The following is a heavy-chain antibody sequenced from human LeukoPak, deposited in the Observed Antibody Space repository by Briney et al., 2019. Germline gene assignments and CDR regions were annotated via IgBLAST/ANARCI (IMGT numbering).Heavy chain of an antibody. CDR2: IYHSGST. CDR3: ARDPLLFSGVEDYFDY. Sequence: PSGTLSLTCAVSGGSISSSNWWSWVRQPPGKGLEWIGEIYHSGSTNYNPSLKSRVTISVDTSKNQFSLKLSSVTAADTAVYYCARDPLLFSGVEDYFDYWGQGTLVTVSS. V-gene: IGHV4-4*02. D-gene: IGHD3-10*01. CDR1: GGSISSSNW. J-gene: IGHJ4*02.